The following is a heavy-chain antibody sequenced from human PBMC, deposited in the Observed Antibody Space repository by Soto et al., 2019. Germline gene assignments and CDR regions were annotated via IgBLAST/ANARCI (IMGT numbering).Heavy chain of an antibody. CDR3: ARVAQRQWLALDDFDI. Sequence: GESLKISCAASGFTFSSYWMSWVRQAPGKGLEWVANIKQDGSEKYYVDSVKGRFTISRDNAKNSLYLQMNSLRAEDTAVYYCARVAQRQWLALDDFDIWGQGTMVTVSS. CDR2: IKQDGSEK. D-gene: IGHD6-19*01. V-gene: IGHV3-7*01. J-gene: IGHJ3*02. CDR1: GFTFSSYW.